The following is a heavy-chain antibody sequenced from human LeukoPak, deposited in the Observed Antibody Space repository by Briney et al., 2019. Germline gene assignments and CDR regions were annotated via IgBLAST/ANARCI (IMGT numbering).Heavy chain of an antibody. CDR1: GYTLTELS. D-gene: IGHD1-26*01. CDR2: FDPEDGET. Sequence: ASVKVSCKVSGYTLTELSMHWVRQAPGKGLEWMGGFDPEDGETIYAQKFQGRVTMTEDTSTGTAYMELSSLRSEDTAVYYCATLVGATGGLDYWGQGTLVTVSS. CDR3: ATLVGATGGLDY. J-gene: IGHJ4*02. V-gene: IGHV1-24*01.